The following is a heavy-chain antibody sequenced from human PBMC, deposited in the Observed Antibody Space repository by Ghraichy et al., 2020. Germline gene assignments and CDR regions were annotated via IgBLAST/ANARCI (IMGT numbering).Heavy chain of an antibody. CDR2: ISYDGSNK. Sequence: LSLTCAASGFTFSSYGMHWVRQAPGKGLEWVAVISYDGSNKYYADSVKGRFTISRDNSKNTLYLQMNSLRAEDTAVYYCATSKARYYFDYWGQGTLVTVSS. J-gene: IGHJ4*02. CDR1: GFTFSSYG. V-gene: IGHV3-30*03. CDR3: ATSKARYYFDY.